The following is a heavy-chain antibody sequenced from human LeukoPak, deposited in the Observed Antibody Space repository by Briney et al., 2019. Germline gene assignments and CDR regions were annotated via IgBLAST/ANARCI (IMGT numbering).Heavy chain of an antibody. CDR3: ARLDSEIVVVPAAPDAFDI. CDR2: IYYSGST. CDR1: GGSISSSSYY. D-gene: IGHD2-2*01. V-gene: IGHV4-39*07. Sequence: SETLSLTCTVSGGSISSSSYYWGWTRQPPGKGLEWIGSIYYSGSTYYNPSLKSRVTISVDTSKNQFSLKLSSVTAADTAVYYCARLDSEIVVVPAAPDAFDIWGQGTMVTVSS. J-gene: IGHJ3*02.